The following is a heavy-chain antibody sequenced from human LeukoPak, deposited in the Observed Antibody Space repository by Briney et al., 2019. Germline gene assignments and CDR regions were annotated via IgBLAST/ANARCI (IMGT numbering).Heavy chain of an antibody. CDR3: ARQKGGGDGANWFDP. CDR1: GGSISSGSYY. D-gene: IGHD2-21*02. V-gene: IGHV4-39*01. CDR2: IYYSGST. J-gene: IGHJ5*02. Sequence: SETLSLTCTVSGGSISSGSYYWGWLRQPPGKGLEWIGSIYYSGSTYYNPSLKSRVTISVDTSKNQFSLKLSSVTAADTAVYYCARQKGGGDGANWFDPWGQGTLVTVSS.